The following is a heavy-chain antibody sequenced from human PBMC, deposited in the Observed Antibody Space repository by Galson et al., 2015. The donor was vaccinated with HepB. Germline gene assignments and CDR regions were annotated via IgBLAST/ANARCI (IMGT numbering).Heavy chain of an antibody. CDR1: GFTFSSSV. V-gene: IGHV3-23*01. CDR2: IDESGGTT. Sequence: SLRLSCAASGFTFSSSVMSWFRQAPGKGLEWVSVIDESGGTTNYADSVKGRFTISRDNSKNTLHLQMNSLRAEDTAVYYCAKGAYCGGDCYSLFDYWGQGTLVTVSS. J-gene: IGHJ4*02. CDR3: AKGAYCGGDCYSLFDY. D-gene: IGHD2-21*01.